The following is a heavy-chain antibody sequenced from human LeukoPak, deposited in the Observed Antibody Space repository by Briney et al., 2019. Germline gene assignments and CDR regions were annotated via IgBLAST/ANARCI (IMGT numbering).Heavy chain of an antibody. J-gene: IGHJ4*02. D-gene: IGHD3-22*01. CDR3: AKIGAYDSSGYYL. Sequence: PGGSLRLSCAASGFTFSSYAMSWVRRAPGKGLEWVSAISGSGGSTYYADSVKGRFTISRDNSKNTLYLQMNSLRAEDTAVYYCAKIGAYDSSGYYLWGQGTLVTVSS. CDR1: GFTFSSYA. V-gene: IGHV3-23*01. CDR2: ISGSGGST.